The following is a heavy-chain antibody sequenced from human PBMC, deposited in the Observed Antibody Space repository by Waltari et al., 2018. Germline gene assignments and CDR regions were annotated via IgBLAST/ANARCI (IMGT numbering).Heavy chain of an antibody. J-gene: IGHJ3*02. CDR1: GYSFATYW. CDR3: ARADGGNWAFHI. Sequence: EVQLVQSGAEVKKPGESLKISCKGSGYSFATYWIGWVRQMPGKGLEWMGIIYPSDSDTTYSPSCEGQVTISADKAISTAYLQWSSLKASDSAMYYCARADGGNWAFHIWGQGTMVTVSS. V-gene: IGHV5-51*01. CDR2: IYPSDSDT. D-gene: IGHD2-21*01.